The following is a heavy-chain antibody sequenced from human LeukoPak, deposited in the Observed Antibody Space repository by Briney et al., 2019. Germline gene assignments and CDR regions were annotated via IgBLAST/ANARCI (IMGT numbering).Heavy chain of an antibody. CDR1: GFTFSDYY. D-gene: IGHD3-22*01. CDR2: ISSSSSYT. V-gene: IGHV3-11*05. J-gene: IGHJ5*02. CDR3: ARGIRENYYDSSGYYTSDWFDP. Sequence: PGGSLRLSCAASGFTFSDYYMSWLRQAPGQGLEWVSYISSSSSYTNYADSVKGRFTISRDNAKNSLYLQMNSLGAEDTAVYYCARGIRENYYDSSGYYTSDWFDPWGQGTLVTVSS.